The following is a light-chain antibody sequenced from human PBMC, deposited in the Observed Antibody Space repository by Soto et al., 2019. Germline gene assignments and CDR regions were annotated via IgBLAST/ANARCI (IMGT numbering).Light chain of an antibody. CDR3: QQTHSLPLS. J-gene: IGKJ3*01. Sequence: GDRVTITCRASLGVGGWLAWYQQKPGKVPKLLIYATSSLHSGVPSRFSGSGSGTDFTLSISSLQPEDFATYFCQQTHSLPLSFGPGTKVDIK. CDR2: ATS. CDR1: LGVGGW. V-gene: IGKV1-12*01.